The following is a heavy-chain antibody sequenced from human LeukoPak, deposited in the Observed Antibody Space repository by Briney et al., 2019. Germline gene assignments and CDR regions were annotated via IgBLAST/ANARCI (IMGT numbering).Heavy chain of an antibody. V-gene: IGHV3-7*01. CDR2: INPAGSQQ. D-gene: IGHD4-4*01. CDR3: VRWGPYCSTHYCPALES. CDR1: GFMFSDYW. J-gene: IGHJ4*02. Sequence: GGSLRLSCTASGFMFSDYWMSWVRQAPGKGPEWVANINPAGSQQYSVDSLKGRSTVSRDNAKKSFYLQMNYLRAEDTAVYYCVRWGPYCSTHYCPALESWGQGTLVTVSS.